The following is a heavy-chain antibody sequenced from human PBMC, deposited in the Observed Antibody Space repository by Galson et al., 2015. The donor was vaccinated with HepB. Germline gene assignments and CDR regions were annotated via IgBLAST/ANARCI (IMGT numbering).Heavy chain of an antibody. V-gene: IGHV3-33*01. CDR1: GFSFGSFL. J-gene: IGHJ5*01. CDR3: ARVGRSGNDRRGWFDS. D-gene: IGHD3-3*01. CDR2: IWYDGSNK. Sequence: SLRLSCAASGFSFGSFLMNWVRQTPGRGLEWVAVIWYDGSNKYYEESLKGRFTISRDNSKNMLYLQINSLRAEDTGVYYCARVGRSGNDRRGWFDSWGQGSLVTVSS.